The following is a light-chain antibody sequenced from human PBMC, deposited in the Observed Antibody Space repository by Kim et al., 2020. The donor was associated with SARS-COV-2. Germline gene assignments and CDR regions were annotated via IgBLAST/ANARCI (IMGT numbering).Light chain of an antibody. Sequence: LSPGERAPLSCGASQSVGGNAAWYQQNPGQAPRPLIYDASNSAIGVPDRFRGSGSGTDFTLTISRLEPEDFAVYYCQQYGSSPQTFGQGTKVDIK. V-gene: IGKV3-20*01. CDR3: QQYGSSPQT. CDR2: DAS. J-gene: IGKJ1*01. CDR1: QSVGGN.